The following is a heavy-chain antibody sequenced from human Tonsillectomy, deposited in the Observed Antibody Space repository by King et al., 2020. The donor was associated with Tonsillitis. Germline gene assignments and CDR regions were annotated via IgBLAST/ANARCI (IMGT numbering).Heavy chain of an antibody. D-gene: IGHD1-26*01. J-gene: IGHJ6*02. CDR1: GFTFSSYG. CDR3: AKGEGEEQYYCYYGMDV. CDR2: ISHDGSNK. Sequence: HVQLVESGGGVVQPGRSLRLSCAASGFTFSSYGMHWVRQAPGKGLEWVAVISHDGSNKYYVDSVKGRFTISRDNSKNTLYLEMNSLRAEDTAVYYCAKGEGEEQYYCYYGMDVWGQGTTVTVSS. V-gene: IGHV3-30*18.